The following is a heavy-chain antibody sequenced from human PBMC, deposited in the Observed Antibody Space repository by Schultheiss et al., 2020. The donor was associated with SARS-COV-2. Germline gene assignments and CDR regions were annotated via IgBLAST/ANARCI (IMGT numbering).Heavy chain of an antibody. CDR3: ASYYDSSGSWYYYYMDV. J-gene: IGHJ6*03. Sequence: SQTLSLTCAVYGGSFSGYYWSWIRQPPGKGLEWIGYIYYSGSTNYNPSLKSRVTISVDTSKNQFSLKLSSVTAADTAVYYCASYYDSSGSWYYYYMDVWGKGTTVTVSS. CDR1: GGSFSGYY. V-gene: IGHV4-34*01. CDR2: IYYSGST. D-gene: IGHD3-22*01.